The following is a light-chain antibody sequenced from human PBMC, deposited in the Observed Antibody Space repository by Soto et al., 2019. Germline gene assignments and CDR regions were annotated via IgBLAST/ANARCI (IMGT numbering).Light chain of an antibody. CDR3: MQALQTSYT. CDR2: LGS. Sequence: DIVMTQSPLSLPVTPGEPASISCRSSQSLLNTNGNNYLSWYLQKPGQSPQLLIYLGSNRDSGVPDRFSGSGSGTDFTLKISRVEAEDVGIYYCMQALQTSYTFGQGTKLEIK. CDR1: QSLLNTNGNNY. V-gene: IGKV2-28*01. J-gene: IGKJ2*01.